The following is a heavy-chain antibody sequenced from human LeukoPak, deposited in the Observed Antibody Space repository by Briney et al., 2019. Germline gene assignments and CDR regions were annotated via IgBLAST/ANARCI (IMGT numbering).Heavy chain of an antibody. Sequence: ASVKVSCKASGYTFTSCYMHWVRQAPGQGLEWMGIINPSGGSTSYVQKFQGRVTMTRDTSTSTVYMELSSLRSEDTAVYYCARAYGSGSYTLLFFDYWGQGTLVTVSS. CDR1: GYTFTSCY. D-gene: IGHD3-10*01. V-gene: IGHV1-46*01. CDR2: INPSGGST. J-gene: IGHJ4*02. CDR3: ARAYGSGSYTLLFFDY.